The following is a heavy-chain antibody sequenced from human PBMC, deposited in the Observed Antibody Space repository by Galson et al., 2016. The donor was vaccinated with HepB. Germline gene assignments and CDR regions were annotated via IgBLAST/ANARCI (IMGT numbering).Heavy chain of an antibody. J-gene: IGHJ4*02. CDR3: ARVPLERRGPGYFHH. V-gene: IGHV4-31*03. CDR1: GGSISGGDYY. CDR2: IYYSGST. D-gene: IGHD1-1*01. Sequence: TLSLTCIVSGGSISGGDYYWSWIRQHPGKGLEWIGHIYYSGSTYHNPSLKSRLTISVDTSKNQSSLKLSSVTAADTAVYYCARVPLERRGPGYFHHWGQGTLVTVSS.